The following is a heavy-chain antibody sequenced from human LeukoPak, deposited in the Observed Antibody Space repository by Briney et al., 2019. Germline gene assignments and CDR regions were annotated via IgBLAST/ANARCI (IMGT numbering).Heavy chain of an antibody. CDR2: ISAYNGNT. CDR1: GYTFTSYG. Sequence: GASVKVSCKASGYTFTSYGISWVRQAPGQGLEWMGWISAYNGNTNYAQKLQGRVTMTTDTSTSTAYMELRSLRSDDTAVYYCARVSLNLLRLFVAPSYFDYWGQGTLVTVSS. D-gene: IGHD3-3*01. CDR3: ARVSLNLLRLFVAPSYFDY. V-gene: IGHV1-18*01. J-gene: IGHJ4*02.